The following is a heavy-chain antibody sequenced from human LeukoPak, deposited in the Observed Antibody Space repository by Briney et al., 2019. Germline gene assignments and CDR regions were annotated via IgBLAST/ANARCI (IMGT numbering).Heavy chain of an antibody. CDR1: GYSISSGYY. V-gene: IGHV4-38-2*02. D-gene: IGHD6-13*01. CDR3: ARATRAAAGTGGYYYYYMDV. Sequence: SETLSLTCTVSGYSISSGYYWGWIRQPPGKGLEWIGSIYHSGSTYYNPSLKSRVTISVDTSKNQFSLKLSSVTAADTAVYYCARATRAAAGTGGYYYYYMDVWGKRTTVTISS. CDR2: IYHSGST. J-gene: IGHJ6*03.